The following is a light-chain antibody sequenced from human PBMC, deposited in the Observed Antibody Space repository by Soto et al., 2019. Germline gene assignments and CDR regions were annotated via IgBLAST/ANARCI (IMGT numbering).Light chain of an antibody. V-gene: IGLV1-47*01. J-gene: IGLJ2*01. CDR3: AAWDDSLSVVV. CDR2: RNN. CDR1: SSNIGSNY. Sequence: LAQPPSASGTPGQRVTISCSGSSSNIGSNYVYWYQQFPGTAPKLLIYRNNQRPSGVPDRFSGSKSGTSASLAISGLRSEDEADYYCAAWDDSLSVVVFGGGTQLTVL.